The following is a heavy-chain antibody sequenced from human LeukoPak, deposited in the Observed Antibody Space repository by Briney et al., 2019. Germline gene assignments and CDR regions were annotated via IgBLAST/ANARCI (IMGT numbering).Heavy chain of an antibody. CDR2: FYHGDYDT. V-gene: IGHV5-51*01. CDR3: ARFSGITGPLDY. Sequence: GESLKISWHGFGYSFTSYWIGWVRQMPGQGLEWMGIFYHGDYDTRYSPSFQRQVTISADKSISTAYPQWSSLKASDTAMYYCARFSGITGPLDYWGQGTLVTVSS. CDR1: GYSFTSYW. J-gene: IGHJ4*02. D-gene: IGHD1-20*01.